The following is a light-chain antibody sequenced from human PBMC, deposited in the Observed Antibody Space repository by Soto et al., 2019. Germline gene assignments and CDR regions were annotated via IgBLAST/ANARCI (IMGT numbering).Light chain of an antibody. J-gene: IGLJ1*01. Sequence: QSALTQPASVSGSPGQSIAISCTGTSSDIGGYNYVSWYQPHPGKAPKLLIYDVTHRPSGVSNRFSGSNSGDTASLTISGLQAEDEADYYCSSYTSTSTPYVFGTGTQVTVL. CDR2: DVT. CDR3: SSYTSTSTPYV. V-gene: IGLV2-14*03. CDR1: SSDIGGYNY.